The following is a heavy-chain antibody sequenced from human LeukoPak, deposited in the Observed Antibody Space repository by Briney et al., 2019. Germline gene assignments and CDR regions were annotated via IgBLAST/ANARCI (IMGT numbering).Heavy chain of an antibody. CDR2: IYYSGST. CDR1: GGSISSYY. D-gene: IGHD2-2*01. CDR3: ARCVVVPAAIHFYYYYYMDV. Sequence: PSETLSLTCTVSGGSISSYYWSWIRQPPGKGLQWIGYIYYSGSTNYNPSLKSRVTISVDTSKNQFSLKLSSVTAADTAVYYCARCVVVPAAIHFYYYYYMDVWGKGTTVTVSS. J-gene: IGHJ6*03. V-gene: IGHV4-59*01.